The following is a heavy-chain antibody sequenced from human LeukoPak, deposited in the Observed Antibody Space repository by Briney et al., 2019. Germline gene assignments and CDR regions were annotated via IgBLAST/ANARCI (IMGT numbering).Heavy chain of an antibody. CDR2: ISSSSSDI. V-gene: IGHV3-21*01. J-gene: IGHJ4*02. D-gene: IGHD2-15*01. CDR1: GFTFSSYS. Sequence: GGSLRLSCAASGFTFSSYSMNGVRQAPGKGVEWGSSISSSSSDIYYADSVKGRFTISRDNAKNSLYLQMNSLRAEDTAVYYCAVVVAAIIDYWGQGTLVTVSS. CDR3: AVVVAAIIDY.